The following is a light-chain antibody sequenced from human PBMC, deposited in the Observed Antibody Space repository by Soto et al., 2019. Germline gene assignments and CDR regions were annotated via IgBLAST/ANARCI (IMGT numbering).Light chain of an antibody. Sequence: QLVLIQPPSASGTPGQRVTISCSGSSSNIGTNTVNWYQQLPGTAPKLLMYSNNQRPSGVPDRFSGSKSGTSASLAISGLQSEDEADYYCAAWGDSLDGYVFGTGTKLTVL. CDR3: AAWGDSLDGYV. V-gene: IGLV1-44*01. CDR2: SNN. CDR1: SSNIGTNT. J-gene: IGLJ1*01.